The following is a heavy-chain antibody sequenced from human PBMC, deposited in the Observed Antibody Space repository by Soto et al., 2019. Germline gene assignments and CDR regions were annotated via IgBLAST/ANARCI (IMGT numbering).Heavy chain of an antibody. D-gene: IGHD6-19*01. J-gene: IGHJ4*02. CDR2: ISGSGDNT. V-gene: IGHV3-23*01. Sequence: GGSLRLSCAASGFTFSSYAMSWVRQAPGKGLEWVSVISGSGDNTYYSDSVKGRFTISRDNSKNTLYLQMNSRRAADMAVYYCAKDQWLGSIDYRGQGTPVTVSS. CDR1: GFTFSSYA. CDR3: AKDQWLGSIDY.